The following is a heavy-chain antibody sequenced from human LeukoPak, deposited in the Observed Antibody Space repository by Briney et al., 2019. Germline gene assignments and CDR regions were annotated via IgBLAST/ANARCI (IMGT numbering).Heavy chain of an antibody. CDR1: GGSFSGYY. V-gene: IGHV4-34*01. CDR3: ARRLRRFLAPDPFDS. Sequence: SETLSLTCAVYGGSFSGYYWCWMRQPPGKGLEWSGEINHSGSTNYNPSLKTRVPISVDTSQNQFSLKLSSVTAAATAVYYCARRLRRFLAPDPFDSWGQGTLVTVSS. D-gene: IGHD3-3*01. CDR2: INHSGST. J-gene: IGHJ4*02.